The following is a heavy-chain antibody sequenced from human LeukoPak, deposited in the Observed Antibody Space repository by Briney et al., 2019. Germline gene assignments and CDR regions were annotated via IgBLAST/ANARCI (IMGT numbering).Heavy chain of an antibody. CDR3: VTVQGH. Sequence: PGRSLRLSCAASELTFSPYAMPWVRQAPGKGLDWVSSIGCSGTGTCYADSVKGRFTISRDNARNTLYLQMSALRFDDTALYYCVTVQGHWGQGTLVTVSS. CDR2: IGCSGTGT. CDR1: ELTFSPYA. J-gene: IGHJ4*02. V-gene: IGHV3-23*01.